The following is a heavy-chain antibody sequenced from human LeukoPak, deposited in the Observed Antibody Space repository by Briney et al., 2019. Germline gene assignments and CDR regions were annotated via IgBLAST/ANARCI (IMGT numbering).Heavy chain of an antibody. CDR3: ARDVVVVPAALPEGNYYYYYGMDV. V-gene: IGHV3-23*01. D-gene: IGHD2-2*01. CDR2: ISGSGGST. CDR1: GFTFSSYA. J-gene: IGHJ6*02. Sequence: PGGSLRLSCAASGFTFSSYAMSWVRQAPGKGLEWVSAISGSGGSTYYADSVKGRFTISRDNAKNSLYLQMNSLRAEDTAVYYCARDVVVVPAALPEGNYYYYYGMDVWGQGTTVTVSS.